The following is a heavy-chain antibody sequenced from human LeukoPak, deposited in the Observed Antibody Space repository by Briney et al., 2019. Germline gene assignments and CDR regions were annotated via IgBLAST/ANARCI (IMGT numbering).Heavy chain of an antibody. CDR2: ISHTGNDI. D-gene: IGHD1-1*01. Sequence: GGSLTLSCAASGFTFSTHSMNWVRQAPGKGLEWVSYISHTGNDIYYGESVKGRFTISRDNAKNSLYLQMHTLRAEDTAAYYCAGDGTGVLPGDAFDIWSQGTMVTVSS. CDR1: GFTFSTHS. V-gene: IGHV3-21*05. CDR3: AGDGTGVLPGDAFDI. J-gene: IGHJ3*02.